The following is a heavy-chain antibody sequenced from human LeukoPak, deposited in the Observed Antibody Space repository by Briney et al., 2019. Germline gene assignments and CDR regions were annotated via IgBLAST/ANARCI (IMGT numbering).Heavy chain of an antibody. CDR1: GGSISSYY. V-gene: IGHV4-59*01. D-gene: IGHD2-8*01. J-gene: IGHJ4*02. CDR2: IYYTGST. Sequence: PSETLSLTCAVSGGSISSYYWSWIRQPPGKGLEWIGYIYYTGSTNYNPSLKRRVTISVDTSKNQFSLKLSSVTAADTAVYYCARGRAGYCTNGVCYWYYWGQGTLVTVSS. CDR3: ARGRAGYCTNGVCYWYY.